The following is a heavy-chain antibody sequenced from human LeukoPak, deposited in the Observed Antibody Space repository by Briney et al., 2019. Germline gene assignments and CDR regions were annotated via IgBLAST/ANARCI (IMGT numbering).Heavy chain of an antibody. CDR1: GFTFSSYA. Sequence: GGSLRLSCAASGFTFSSYAMSWVRQAPGKGLEWVSVIYSGGSTYYADSVKGRFTISRDNSKNTLYLQMNSLRAEDTAVYYCARALSMAHWGQGTLVTVSS. J-gene: IGHJ4*02. CDR3: ARALSMAH. V-gene: IGHV3-53*01. CDR2: IYSGGST. D-gene: IGHD3-10*01.